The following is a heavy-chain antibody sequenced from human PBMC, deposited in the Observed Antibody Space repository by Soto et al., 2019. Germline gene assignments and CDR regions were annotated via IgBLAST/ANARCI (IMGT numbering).Heavy chain of an antibody. CDR2: INSDGSST. D-gene: IGHD4-17*01. Sequence: EVQLVESGGGLVQPGGSLRLSCAASGFTFSSYWMHWVRQAPGKGLVWVSRINSDGSSTSYADSVKGRFTISRDNAKNTLYLQMNSLRAEYTAVYYCVRLSRPDYGDYGDLEVYYYYRMDVWGQGTTVTVSS. CDR3: VRLSRPDYGDYGDLEVYYYYRMDV. J-gene: IGHJ6*02. CDR1: GFTFSSYW. V-gene: IGHV3-74*01.